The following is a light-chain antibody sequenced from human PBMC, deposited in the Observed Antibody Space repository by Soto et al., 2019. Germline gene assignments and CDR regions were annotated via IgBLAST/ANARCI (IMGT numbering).Light chain of an antibody. J-gene: IGLJ2*01. V-gene: IGLV3-21*04. CDR1: DIGSKS. CDR3: QVWDSGSDHVV. CDR2: YDR. Sequence: SYELTQSPSVSVAPGKTARITCGESDIGSKSVHWYQQKPGQAPVLVIYYDRHRPSGIPERFSGSNSGNTATLTISRVEAGHEADYYCQVWDSGSDHVVFGGGTKVTVL.